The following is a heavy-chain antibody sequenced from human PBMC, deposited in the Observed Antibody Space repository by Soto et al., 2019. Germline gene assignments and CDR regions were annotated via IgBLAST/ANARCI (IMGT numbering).Heavy chain of an antibody. Sequence: ASETLSLTCTVSGGSISSSSYYWGWLRQPPGKGLEWIGSIYYSGSTYYNPSLKSRVTISVDTSKNQFSLKLSSVTAADTAVYYCARPRRLYYYYGSGSPSRYYYYMDVWGKGTTVTVSS. CDR2: IYYSGST. V-gene: IGHV4-39*01. CDR3: ARPRRLYYYYGSGSPSRYYYYMDV. J-gene: IGHJ6*03. CDR1: GGSISSSSYY. D-gene: IGHD3-10*01.